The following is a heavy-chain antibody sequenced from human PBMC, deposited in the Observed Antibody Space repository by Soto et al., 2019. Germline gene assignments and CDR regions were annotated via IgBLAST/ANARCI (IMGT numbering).Heavy chain of an antibody. J-gene: IGHJ4*02. CDR3: ARLASGYYRGYFDY. V-gene: IGHV4-59*08. CDR2: IYYSGST. Sequence: SETLSLTCTVSGGSISSYYWSWIRQPPGKGLEWIGYIYYSGSTNYNPSLKSRVTTSVDTSKNQFSLKLSSVTAADTAVYYCARLASGYYRGYFDYWGQGTLVTVSS. CDR1: GGSISSYY. D-gene: IGHD3-3*01.